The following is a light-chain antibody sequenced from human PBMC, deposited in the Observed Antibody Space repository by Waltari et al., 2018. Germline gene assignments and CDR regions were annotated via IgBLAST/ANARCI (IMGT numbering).Light chain of an antibody. CDR3: QQQYSTPLT. Sequence: DIQMTQSPSSLSASVGDRVTITCRASQSISSYLNWYQEKPGKAPKLLINAASSLQSGVPSRFSGSGSGTDFTLTISSLQPDDFATYYCQQQYSTPLTFGGGTK. V-gene: IGKV1-39*01. CDR1: QSISSY. J-gene: IGKJ4*01. CDR2: AAS.